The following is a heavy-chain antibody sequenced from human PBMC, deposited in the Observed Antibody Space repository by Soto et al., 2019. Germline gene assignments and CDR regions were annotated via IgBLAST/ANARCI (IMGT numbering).Heavy chain of an antibody. V-gene: IGHV4-59*08. J-gene: IGHJ5*02. CDR3: ARVLDYDYVWGSYPLNWFDP. CDR1: GGSISSYY. Sequence: TSETLSLTCTVSGGSISSYYWSWIRQPPGKGLEWIGYIYYSGSTNYNPSLKSRVTISVDTSKNQFSLKLSSVTAADTAVYYCARVLDYDYVWGSYPLNWFDPWGQGTLVTVSS. CDR2: IYYSGST. D-gene: IGHD3-16*02.